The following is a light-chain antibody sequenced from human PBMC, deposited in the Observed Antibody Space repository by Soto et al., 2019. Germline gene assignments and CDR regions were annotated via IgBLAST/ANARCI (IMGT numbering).Light chain of an antibody. Sequence: DVVMTQSPLSLPVTLGQPASISCRSSQSLAYSDGNTYLNWIQQRPGQSLRRLIYKVSNRDSGVPDRFSGSGSGTDFTLKISRVEAEDVGVYYCMQGTHWPRTFGQGTKVDIK. CDR1: QSLAYSDGNTY. J-gene: IGKJ1*01. CDR2: KVS. CDR3: MQGTHWPRT. V-gene: IGKV2-30*01.